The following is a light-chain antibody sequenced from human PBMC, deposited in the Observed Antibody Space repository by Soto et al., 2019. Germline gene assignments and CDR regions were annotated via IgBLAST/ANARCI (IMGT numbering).Light chain of an antibody. J-gene: IGLJ1*01. CDR3: RSYTGSNTFV. CDR2: DVT. Sequence: QSALTQPASVSGSPGQSINISCTGTSSDVGGYNYVSWYQQHPGKAPKLMMYDVTNRPSGVSNRFSGSKSGNTASLPISGLQAEDEADYYCRSYTGSNTFVFGTGTKLTVL. CDR1: SSDVGGYNY. V-gene: IGLV2-14*01.